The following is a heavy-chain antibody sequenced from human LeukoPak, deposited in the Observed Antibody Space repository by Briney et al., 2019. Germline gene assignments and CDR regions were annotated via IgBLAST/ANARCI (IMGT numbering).Heavy chain of an antibody. CDR3: ARPHSSGWYGRFDY. J-gene: IGHJ4*02. CDR2: IIPIFGTA. CDR1: GGTFSSYA. D-gene: IGHD6-19*01. V-gene: IGHV1-69*13. Sequence: SVKVSCKASGGTFSSYAISWVRQAPGHGLEWMGGIIPIFGTANYAQKFQGRVTITADESTSTAYMELSSLRSEDTAVYYCARPHSSGWYGRFDYWGQGTLVTVSS.